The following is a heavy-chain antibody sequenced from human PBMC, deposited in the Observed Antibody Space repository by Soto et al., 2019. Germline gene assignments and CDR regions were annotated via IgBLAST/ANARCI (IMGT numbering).Heavy chain of an antibody. V-gene: IGHV4-30-2*01. CDR3: ARSSTTVTTLDY. CDR1: GGSISRGGYS. Sequence: SETLSVTCAVSGGSISRGGYSWSWIRQPPGKGLEWVGYIYHSGSTYYNPSLKSRVTISVDRSKNQFSLKLSSVTAADTAVYFCARSSTTVTTLDYWGQGTLVTVSS. D-gene: IGHD1-1*01. CDR2: IYHSGST. J-gene: IGHJ4*02.